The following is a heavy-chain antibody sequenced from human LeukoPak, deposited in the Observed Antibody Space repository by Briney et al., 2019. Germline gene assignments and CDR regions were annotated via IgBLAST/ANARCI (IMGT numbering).Heavy chain of an antibody. V-gene: IGHV3-30-3*01. J-gene: IGHJ4*02. CDR3: ALVGATTGDFDS. Sequence: GRSLRLSCAASGFSFSSYAMHWVRQAPGKGLEWVAVISYDGSNKYNADSVKGRFTISRDNSKNTLFLQINSLRAEDTAVYYCALVGATTGDFDSWGQGTLVTVSS. CDR2: ISYDGSNK. CDR1: GFSFSSYA. D-gene: IGHD1-26*01.